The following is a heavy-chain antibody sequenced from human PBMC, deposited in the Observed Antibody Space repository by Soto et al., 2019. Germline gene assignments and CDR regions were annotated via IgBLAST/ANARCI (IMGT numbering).Heavy chain of an antibody. CDR1: GFTFSSYS. Sequence: EVQLVESGGGLVKPGGSLRLSCAASGFTFSSYSMNWVRQAPGKGLEWVSSISSSSSYIYYADSVKGRFTISRDNAKNSLYLQMNSLRAEDTAVYYFAIPSIAARRGFYFDYWGQGTLVTVSS. J-gene: IGHJ4*02. V-gene: IGHV3-21*01. D-gene: IGHD6-6*01. CDR2: ISSSSSYI. CDR3: AIPSIAARRGFYFDY.